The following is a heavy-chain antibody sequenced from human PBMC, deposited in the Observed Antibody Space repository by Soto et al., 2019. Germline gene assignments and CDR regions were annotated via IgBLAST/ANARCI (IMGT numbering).Heavy chain of an antibody. CDR3: AREYRSGWSKD. D-gene: IGHD6-19*01. CDR2: MNPNSGNT. J-gene: IGHJ4*02. Sequence: QVQLVQSGAEVKKPGASVKVSCKSSGYTFTLYDLTWVRQATGQGLEWMGWMNPNSGNTGYAQKFRGRVTLTRNTSISTAYMELSSLRGEDTAVCYCAREYRSGWSKDWGQGPLVSVSS. CDR1: GYTFTLYD. V-gene: IGHV1-8*01.